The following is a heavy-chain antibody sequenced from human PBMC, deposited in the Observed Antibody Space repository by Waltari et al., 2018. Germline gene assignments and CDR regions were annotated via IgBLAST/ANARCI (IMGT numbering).Heavy chain of an antibody. V-gene: IGHV4-38-2*01. D-gene: IGHD2-15*01. CDR2: IYQSGST. J-gene: IGHJ4*02. CDR3: ASWVVAGSYYFDY. CDR1: GYSISSGYY. Sequence: QVQLQESGPGLVKPSETLSLTCAVSGYSISSGYYWGWIRQPPGKGLEWIGSIYQSGSTYSNPSLKSLVTISVDTSKNQFSLKLSSVTAADTAVYYCASWVVAGSYYFDYWGQGTLVTVSS.